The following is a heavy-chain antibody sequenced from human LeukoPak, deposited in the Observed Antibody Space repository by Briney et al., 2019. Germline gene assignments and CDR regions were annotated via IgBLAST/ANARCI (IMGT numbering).Heavy chain of an antibody. D-gene: IGHD6-13*01. CDR1: GGSISSYY. CDR3: ARLGIAAAGIGN. V-gene: IGHV4-59*08. J-gene: IGHJ4*02. CDR2: IYYSGST. Sequence: PSETLSLTCTVPGGSISSYYWSWIRQPPGKGLEWIGYIYYSGSTNYNPSLKSRVTISVDTSKNQFSLKLSSVTAADTAVYYCARLGIAAAGIGNWGQGTLVTVSS.